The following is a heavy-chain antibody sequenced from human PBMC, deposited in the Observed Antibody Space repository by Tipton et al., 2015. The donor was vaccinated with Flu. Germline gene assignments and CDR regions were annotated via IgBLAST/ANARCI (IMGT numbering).Heavy chain of an antibody. J-gene: IGHJ3*02. V-gene: IGHV3-7*01. D-gene: IGHD2-2*01. Sequence: SLRLSCAASGFSFSTYWVNWVRQAPGKGLEWVANINQDGSEKYYVDSVKGRFTISRDNAKNSLYLQMNSLRAEDTAVYYCVKMPAFDSWGQGTMVTVSS. CDR3: VKMPAFDS. CDR1: GFSFSTYW. CDR2: INQDGSEK.